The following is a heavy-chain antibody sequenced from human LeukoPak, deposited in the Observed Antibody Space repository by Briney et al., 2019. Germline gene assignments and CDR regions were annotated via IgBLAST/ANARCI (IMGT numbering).Heavy chain of an antibody. D-gene: IGHD2-2*01. V-gene: IGHV1-18*01. CDR1: GYTFTSYG. J-gene: IGHJ6*02. CDR2: TSAYNGNT. CDR3: ARQRSYCSSTSCYYYYGMDV. Sequence: ASVKVSCKASGYTFTSYGISWVRQAPGQGLEWMGWTSAYNGNTNYAQKLQGRVTMTTDTSTSTAYMELRSLRSDDTAVYYCARQRSYCSSTSCYYYYGMDVWGQGTTVTVSS.